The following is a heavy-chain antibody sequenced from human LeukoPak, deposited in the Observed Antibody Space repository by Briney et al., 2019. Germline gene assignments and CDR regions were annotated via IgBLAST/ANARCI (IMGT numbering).Heavy chain of an antibody. CDR1: GYTFSVYY. V-gene: IGHV1-2*02. J-gene: IGHJ3*02. Sequence: ASVNVSCKASGYTFSVYYMHWVRQAPGQGLEWMGWINPNSGGTNYAQKFQGRVTLTRDTSISTAYMELSRLRFDDTAVYYCARGRYYDSSVAHDASDIWGQGTMVTVSS. CDR2: INPNSGGT. D-gene: IGHD3-22*01. CDR3: ARGRYYDSSVAHDASDI.